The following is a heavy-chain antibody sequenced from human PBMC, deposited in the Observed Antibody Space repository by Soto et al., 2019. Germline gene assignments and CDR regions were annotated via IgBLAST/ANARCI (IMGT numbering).Heavy chain of an antibody. Sequence: ASVKVSCKASGYTFTSYGISWVRQAPGQGLEWMGWISAYNGNTNYAQKLQGRVTMTTDTSTSTAYMELRSLRSDDTAVYYCARDSEYSSSSLPFDYCGQGTLGSVS. V-gene: IGHV1-18*01. CDR3: ARDSEYSSSSLPFDY. CDR2: ISAYNGNT. J-gene: IGHJ4*02. D-gene: IGHD6-13*01. CDR1: GYTFTSYG.